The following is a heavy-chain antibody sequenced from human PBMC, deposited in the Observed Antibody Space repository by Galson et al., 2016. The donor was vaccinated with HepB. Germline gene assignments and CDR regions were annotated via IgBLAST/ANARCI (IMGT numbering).Heavy chain of an antibody. CDR3: ARDIEYSSSNWFDP. Sequence: QPPGKGLEWIGYIYYSGSTNYNPSLKSRVTISVDTSKNQFSLKLSSVTAADTAVYYCARDIEYSSSNWFDPWGQGTLVTVSS. CDR2: IYYSGST. J-gene: IGHJ5*02. D-gene: IGHD6-6*01. V-gene: IGHV4-59*01.